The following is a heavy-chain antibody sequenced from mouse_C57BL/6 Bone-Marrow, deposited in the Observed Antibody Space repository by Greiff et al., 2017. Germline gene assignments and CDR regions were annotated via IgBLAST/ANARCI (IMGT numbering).Heavy chain of an antibody. CDR1: GYTFTDYY. CDR3: ARDYGSSPYYFDD. Sequence: VQLQQSGAELVKPGASVKISCKASGYTFTDYYINWVKQRPGQGLEWIGKIGPGSGSTYYNEKFKGKATLTADKYSSTAYMQLSSLTSEDSAVYFGARDYGSSPYYFDDWGQGTTLTVAS. J-gene: IGHJ2*01. CDR2: IGPGSGST. V-gene: IGHV1-77*01. D-gene: IGHD1-1*01.